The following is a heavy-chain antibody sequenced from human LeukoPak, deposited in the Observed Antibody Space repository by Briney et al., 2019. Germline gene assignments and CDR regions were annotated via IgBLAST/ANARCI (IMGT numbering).Heavy chain of an antibody. CDR3: ARGRSWYYFDY. V-gene: IGHV4-59*01. J-gene: IGHJ4*02. CDR2: IYYSGST. Sequence: SETLSLTCTVSGGSISSYYWSWIRQPPGKGLEWIGYIYYSGSTNYNPSLKSRVTISVGTSKNQFSLKLSSVTAADTAVYYCARGRSWYYFDYWGQGTLVTVSS. CDR1: GGSISSYY. D-gene: IGHD6-13*01.